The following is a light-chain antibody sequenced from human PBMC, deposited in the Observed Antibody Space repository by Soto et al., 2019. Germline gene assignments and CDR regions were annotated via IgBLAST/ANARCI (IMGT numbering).Light chain of an antibody. V-gene: IGLV2-18*01. CDR3: SLYTSSSTLGYV. J-gene: IGLJ1*01. CDR2: EVS. CDR1: SSDVGSYNR. Sequence: QSALTQPPSVSGSPGQSVTISCTGTSSDVGSYNRVSWYQQPPGTAPKLMIYEVSNRPSGVPDRFSGSKSGNTASLTISGLQAEDEADYSCSLYTSSSTLGYVFGTGTKVTVL.